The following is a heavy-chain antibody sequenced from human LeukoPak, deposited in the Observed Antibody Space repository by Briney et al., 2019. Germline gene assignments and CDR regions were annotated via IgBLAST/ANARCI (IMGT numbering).Heavy chain of an antibody. V-gene: IGHV4-38-2*02. CDR2: IYHSGST. Sequence: SETLSLTCTVSGYSISSGYYWGWIRQPPGKGLEWIGSIYHSGSTYYNPSLKSRVTISVDTSKNQFSLKLSSVTATDTAVYYCARQSGYYGSGSYSYFDYWGQGTLVTVSS. CDR3: ARQSGYYGSGSYSYFDY. D-gene: IGHD3-10*01. J-gene: IGHJ4*02. CDR1: GYSISSGYY.